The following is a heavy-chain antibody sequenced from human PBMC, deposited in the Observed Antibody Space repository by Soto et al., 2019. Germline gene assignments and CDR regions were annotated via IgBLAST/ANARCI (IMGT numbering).Heavy chain of an antibody. V-gene: IGHV4-39*02. Sequence: QLQLQESGPGLVKPSETLSLTCTVSGGSISSSTSYWGWVRQPPGKGLEWIASIYDGGKSHYHPSLRSRVTISVDAPKNHFSLKLSSLTPADTAVYYFASHSSGSRHPGFDYWGQGTLVTVSS. CDR1: GGSISSSTSY. J-gene: IGHJ4*02. D-gene: IGHD1-26*01. CDR3: ASHSSGSRHPGFDY. CDR2: IYDGGKS.